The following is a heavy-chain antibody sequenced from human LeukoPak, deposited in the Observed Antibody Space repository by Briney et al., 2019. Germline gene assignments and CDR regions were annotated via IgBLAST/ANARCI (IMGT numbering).Heavy chain of an antibody. D-gene: IGHD3-16*01. Sequence: PGGSLRLSCAASGFTVSGNHMAWVRQAPGKGLEWVSVIYSGGSTYYAVSVRGRFTVSRDNSKNTLYLQMNTLRAEDTAVYYCARGGTYWYFDLWGRGTLVTVSS. J-gene: IGHJ2*01. CDR1: GFTVSGNH. CDR2: IYSGGST. V-gene: IGHV3-66*01. CDR3: ARGGTYWYFDL.